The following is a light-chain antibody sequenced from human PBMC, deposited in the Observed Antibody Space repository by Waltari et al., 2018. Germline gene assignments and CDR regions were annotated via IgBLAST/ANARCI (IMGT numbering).Light chain of an antibody. CDR2: DTS. V-gene: IGKV3-11*01. Sequence: EIVLTQSPAILSLSPGERATLSGRASQTVDTYLAWYQQRPGQAPRLLIYDTSNRATGIPDRFSGSGSETDFTLTISSLEPEDFAVYYCQQRRRWPLTFGGGSKVEI. CDR3: QQRRRWPLT. J-gene: IGKJ4*01. CDR1: QTVDTY.